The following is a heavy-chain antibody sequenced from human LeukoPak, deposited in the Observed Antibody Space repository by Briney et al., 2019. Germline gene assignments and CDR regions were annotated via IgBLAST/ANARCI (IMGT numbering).Heavy chain of an antibody. D-gene: IGHD1-14*01. V-gene: IGHV3-7*01. Sequence: GGALRLSCTASRFTFSSYWMNWVRQAPGEGVEWVANIKEDGRQKYYVDSVKGRFTISRDNAKNSLYLQMNSLRAEDTAVYYCARDVSATGGKDSRGQGTLVTVSP. CDR3: ARDVSATGGKDS. J-gene: IGHJ4*02. CDR2: IKEDGRQK. CDR1: RFTFSSYW.